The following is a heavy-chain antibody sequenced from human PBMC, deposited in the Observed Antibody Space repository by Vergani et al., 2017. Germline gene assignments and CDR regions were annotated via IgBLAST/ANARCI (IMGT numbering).Heavy chain of an antibody. CDR3: ARVGWSYYDSSGYYYAPGGWFDP. Sequence: EVQLVQSGAEVKKPGESLRISCKGSGYSFTSYWISWVRQMPGKGLEWMGRIDPSDSYTNYSPSFQGHVTISADKSISTAYLQWSSLKASDTAMYYCARVGWSYYDSSGYYYAPGGWFDPLGQGTLVTVHS. CDR1: GYSFTSYW. CDR2: IDPSDSYT. V-gene: IGHV5-10-1*03. D-gene: IGHD3-22*01. J-gene: IGHJ5*02.